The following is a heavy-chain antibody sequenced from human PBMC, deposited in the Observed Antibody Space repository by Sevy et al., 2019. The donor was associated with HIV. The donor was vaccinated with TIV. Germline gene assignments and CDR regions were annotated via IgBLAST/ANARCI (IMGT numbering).Heavy chain of an antibody. CDR1: GFTFSSYA. Sequence: GGSLRLSCAASGFTFSSYAMSWVRQAPGKGLECVSAISGSGGSTYYADSVKGRFTISRDNSKNTLYLQMNSLRAEDTAVYYCAKVEGYGDFNDYWGQGTLVTVSS. J-gene: IGHJ4*02. CDR3: AKVEGYGDFNDY. V-gene: IGHV3-23*01. CDR2: ISGSGGST. D-gene: IGHD4-17*01.